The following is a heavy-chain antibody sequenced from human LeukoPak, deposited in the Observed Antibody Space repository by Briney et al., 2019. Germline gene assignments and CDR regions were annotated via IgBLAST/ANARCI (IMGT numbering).Heavy chain of an antibody. Sequence: GGSMRLSSAASGFTFSTYSMNWDRQAPGKGLEWVSSIDSSSTYIYYADSLKGRFTISRDNAKNSLFLQVNSLRAEDTAVYYCARGLQRITDWYFDLWGRGTLVTVSS. CDR3: ARGLQRITDWYFDL. D-gene: IGHD1-14*01. J-gene: IGHJ2*01. CDR1: GFTFSTYS. CDR2: IDSSSTYI. V-gene: IGHV3-21*01.